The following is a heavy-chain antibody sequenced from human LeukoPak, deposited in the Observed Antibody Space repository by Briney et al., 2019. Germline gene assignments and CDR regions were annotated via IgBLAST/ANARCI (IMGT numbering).Heavy chain of an antibody. V-gene: IGHV1-2*02. D-gene: IGHD3-10*01. CDR1: GYTSTGYY. CDR3: ATNILVRDIINWFDP. Sequence: ASVKVSCKASGYTSTGYYMHWVRQAPGQGLEWMGWINPNSGGTNYAQKFQGRVTMTRDTSISTAYMELSSLRYDDTAVYYCATNILVRDIINWFDPWGQGTLVTVSS. J-gene: IGHJ5*02. CDR2: INPNSGGT.